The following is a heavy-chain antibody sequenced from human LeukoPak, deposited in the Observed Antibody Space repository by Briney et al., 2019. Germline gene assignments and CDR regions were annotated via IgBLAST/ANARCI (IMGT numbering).Heavy chain of an antibody. CDR1: GATFTSYA. CDR3: ARDSSGWNFDY. CDR2: IIPIFGTA. Sequence: GASVKVSCKASGATFTSYAISWVRQAPGQGLEWMGRIIPIFGTANYAQKFQGRGTITTDESTSTAYMELSSLRSEDTAVYYCARDSSGWNFDYWGQGTLVTVSS. V-gene: IGHV1-69*05. J-gene: IGHJ4*02. D-gene: IGHD6-19*01.